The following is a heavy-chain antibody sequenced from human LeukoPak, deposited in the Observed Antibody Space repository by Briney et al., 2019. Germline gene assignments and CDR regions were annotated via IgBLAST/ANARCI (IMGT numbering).Heavy chain of an antibody. D-gene: IGHD3-9*01. J-gene: IGHJ4*02. CDR3: TRASYDIATGYPGTLDY. CDR1: GGSISSGSYY. Sequence: SETLSLTCAVSGGSISSGSYYWNWIRQPDGKALEYIGRIYTSGSTSYNPSLESRVTISLATSKNQISLKLRSVIATDTAVYYCTRASYDIATGYPGTLDYWGPGTLVTVSS. CDR2: IYTSGST. V-gene: IGHV4-61*02.